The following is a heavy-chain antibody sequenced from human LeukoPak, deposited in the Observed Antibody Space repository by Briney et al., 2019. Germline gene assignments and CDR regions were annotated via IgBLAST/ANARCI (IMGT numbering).Heavy chain of an antibody. CDR2: INSGGSSI. V-gene: IGHV3-48*03. D-gene: IGHD5-24*01. J-gene: IGHJ4*02. Sequence: PGGSLRLSCAASGFTFSSYEMNWVRQAPGKGLEWVSYINSGGSSIYYVDSVRGRFTISRDNAKNSLYLQMNSLRADDTAVYYCARMSRGGYYPNFDYWGQGTPVTVSS. CDR3: ARMSRGGYYPNFDY. CDR1: GFTFSSYE.